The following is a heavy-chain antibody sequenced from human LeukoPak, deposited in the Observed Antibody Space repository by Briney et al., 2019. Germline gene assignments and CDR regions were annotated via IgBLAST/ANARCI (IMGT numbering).Heavy chain of an antibody. CDR1: GCTFSSYA. D-gene: IGHD5-24*01. CDR2: ISDVGDGT. Sequence: GGSLRLSCAAAGCTFSSYAMSWVRQAPGKGLEWVSGISDVGDGTYYADSVKGRFTISRDNSKNTLFLQMNSLRAEDTAVYYCARESTPLRGAFDPWGPGTLVTVSS. CDR3: ARESTPLRGAFDP. J-gene: IGHJ5*02. V-gene: IGHV3-23*01.